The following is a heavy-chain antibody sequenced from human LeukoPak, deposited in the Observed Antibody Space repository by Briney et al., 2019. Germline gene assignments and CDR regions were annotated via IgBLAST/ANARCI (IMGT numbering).Heavy chain of an antibody. V-gene: IGHV4-39*01. J-gene: IGHJ4*02. D-gene: IGHD3-10*01. CDR1: GGSISSSSYY. CDR3: ARTYLWFGELYHFDY. CDR2: IYYSGST. Sequence: PSETLSLTCTVSGGSISSSSYYWGWIRQPPGKGLEWIGSIYYSGSTYYNPSLKSRVTISVDTSKNQFSLKLSSVTAADTAVYYCARTYLWFGELYHFDYWGQGTLVTVSS.